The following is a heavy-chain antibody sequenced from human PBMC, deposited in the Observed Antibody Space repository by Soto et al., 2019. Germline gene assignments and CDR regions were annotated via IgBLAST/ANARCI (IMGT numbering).Heavy chain of an antibody. D-gene: IGHD3-22*01. J-gene: IGHJ4*02. CDR1: GFTFSSYA. CDR3: ARDSGYYYDSSGYDY. CDR2: ISSNGGST. Sequence: PGGSLRLSCAASGFTFSSYAMHWVRQAPGKGLEYVSAISSNGGSTYYANSVKGRFTISRDNSKNTLYLQMGSLRAEDMAVYYCARDSGYYYDSSGYDYWGQGTLVTVSS. V-gene: IGHV3-64*01.